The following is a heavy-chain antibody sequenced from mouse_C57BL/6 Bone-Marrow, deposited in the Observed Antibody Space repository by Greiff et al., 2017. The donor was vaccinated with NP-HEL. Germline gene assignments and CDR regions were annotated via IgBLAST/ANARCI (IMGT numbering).Heavy chain of an antibody. CDR2: INPGSGGT. CDR1: GYAFTNYL. V-gene: IGHV1-54*01. Sequence: VQLQQSGAELVRPGTSVKVSCKASGYAFTNYLIEWVKQRPGQGLEWIGVINPGSGGTNYNEKFKGKATLTADKSSSTSYMQLSSLTSEDSAVYFCARGHYDGSSYVDWYFDVWGTGTTVTVSS. D-gene: IGHD1-1*01. CDR3: ARGHYDGSSYVDWYFDV. J-gene: IGHJ1*03.